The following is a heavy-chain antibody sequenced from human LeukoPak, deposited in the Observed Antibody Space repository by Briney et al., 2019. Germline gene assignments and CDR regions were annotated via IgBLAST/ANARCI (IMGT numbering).Heavy chain of an antibody. CDR1: GYTFTSYD. CDR3: ARGTGRITIFGVVIMAGNWFDP. Sequence: ASVKVSCKASGYTFTSYDINWVRQATGQGLEWMGWMNPNSGNTGYAQKFQGRVTMTRNTSISTAYMELSSLRSEDTAVYYCARGTGRITIFGVVIMAGNWFDPWGQGTLVTVSS. CDR2: MNPNSGNT. J-gene: IGHJ5*02. D-gene: IGHD3-3*01. V-gene: IGHV1-8*01.